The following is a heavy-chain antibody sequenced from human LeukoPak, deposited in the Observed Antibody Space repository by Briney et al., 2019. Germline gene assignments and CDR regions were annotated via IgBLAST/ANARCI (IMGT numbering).Heavy chain of an antibody. J-gene: IGHJ6*03. Sequence: SGGSLRLSCAASGFTFSSYAMHWVRQAPGKGLEWVAVISYDGSNKHYADSVKGRFTISRDNPKNTVYLQMNSLRVEDTAIYYCAKDFRGYMDVWGKGTAVTVSS. CDR1: GFTFSSYA. CDR2: ISYDGSNK. CDR3: AKDFRGYMDV. V-gene: IGHV3-30-3*01.